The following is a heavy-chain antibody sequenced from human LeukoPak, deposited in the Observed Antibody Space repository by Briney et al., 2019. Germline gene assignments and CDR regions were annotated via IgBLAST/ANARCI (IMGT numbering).Heavy chain of an antibody. Sequence: PSETLSLTCTVSGGSISSGSYYWSWIRQPAGKGLEWIGCIYTSGSTNYNPSLKSRVTISVDTSKNQFSLKLSSVTAADTAVYYCARGGGPHQQLVRLFQHWGQGTLVTVSS. V-gene: IGHV4-61*02. CDR1: GGSISSGSYY. D-gene: IGHD6-13*01. J-gene: IGHJ1*01. CDR2: IYTSGST. CDR3: ARGGGPHQQLVRLFQH.